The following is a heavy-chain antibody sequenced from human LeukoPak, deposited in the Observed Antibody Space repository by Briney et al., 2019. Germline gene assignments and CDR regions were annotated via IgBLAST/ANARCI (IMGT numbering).Heavy chain of an antibody. CDR3: ARGHYIEPPPGFTYGPGDY. D-gene: IGHD5-18*01. J-gene: IGHJ4*02. V-gene: IGHV3-30*03. CDR2: ISYDGSNK. Sequence: SGGSLRLSCAASGFTFSSYGMHWVRQAPGKGLEWVSVISYDGSNKYYGDSVKGRFTISRDNSKNTLYLQMNSLRAEDTAVYYCARGHYIEPPPGFTYGPGDYWGQGILVTVSS. CDR1: GFTFSSYG.